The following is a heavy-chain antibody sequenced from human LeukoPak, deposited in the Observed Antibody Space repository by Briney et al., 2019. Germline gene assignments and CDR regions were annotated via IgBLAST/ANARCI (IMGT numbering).Heavy chain of an antibody. Sequence: GGSLRLSCAASGFTFSKNCMNWVRQAPGKGLEWVSYISSSGSTIYYADSVKGRFTISRDNAKKSLYLQMDSLRAEDTAVYYCARDGGDYGSGSYYAYWGQGTLVTVSS. CDR2: ISSSGSTI. V-gene: IGHV3-48*04. CDR3: ARDGGDYGSGSYYAY. J-gene: IGHJ4*02. D-gene: IGHD3-10*01. CDR1: GFTFSKNC.